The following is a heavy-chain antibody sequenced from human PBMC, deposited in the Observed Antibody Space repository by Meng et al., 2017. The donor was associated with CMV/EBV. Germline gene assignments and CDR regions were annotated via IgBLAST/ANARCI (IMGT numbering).Heavy chain of an antibody. V-gene: IGHV3-21*01. CDR3: ARICSGATCAVGN. Sequence: SGLSRNTYSLNWLRQAPGKGVEWVSCISYTSDYIEYADSVKGRFTISRDNAKHTLYLQMTSLRAEDTAVYYCARICSGATCAVGNWGQGTLVTVSS. CDR1: GLSRNTYS. J-gene: IGHJ4*02. D-gene: IGHD2-15*01. CDR2: ISYTSDYI.